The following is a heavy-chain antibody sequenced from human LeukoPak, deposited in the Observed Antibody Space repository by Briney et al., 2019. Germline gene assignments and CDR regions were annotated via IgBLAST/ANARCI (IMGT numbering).Heavy chain of an antibody. CDR3: ARNVRNPGYYYGMDV. V-gene: IGHV4-4*02. CDR2: IYHSGST. CDR1: GGSISSSNW. D-gene: IGHD1-14*01. Sequence: PSGTLSLTCAVFGGSISSSNWWSWVRQPPGKGLEWIGEIYHSGSTNYNPSLKSRVTISVDKSKNQFSLKLSSVTAADTAVYYCARNVRNPGYYYGMDVWGQGTTVTVSS. J-gene: IGHJ6*02.